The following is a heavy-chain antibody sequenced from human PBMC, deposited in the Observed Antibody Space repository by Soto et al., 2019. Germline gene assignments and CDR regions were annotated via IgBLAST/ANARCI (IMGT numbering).Heavy chain of an antibody. V-gene: IGHV1-24*01. CDR3: ATAPPMTTVTKYSYYCDY. CDR2: FDPEDGET. Sequence: ASVKVSCKVSGYTLTELSMHWVRQAPGKGLEWMGGFDPEDGETIYAQKFQGRVTMTEDTSTDTAYMELSSLRSEDTAVYYCATAPPMTTVTKYSYYCDYWGQGTLVTVSS. J-gene: IGHJ4*02. CDR1: GYTLTELS. D-gene: IGHD4-17*01.